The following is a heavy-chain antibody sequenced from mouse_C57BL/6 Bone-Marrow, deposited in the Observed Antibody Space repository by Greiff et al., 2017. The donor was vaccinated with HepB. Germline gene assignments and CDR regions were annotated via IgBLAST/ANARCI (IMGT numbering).Heavy chain of an antibody. Sequence: QVQLQQPGAELVRPGSSVKLSCKASGYTFTSYWMHWVKQRPIQGLEWIGNIDPSDSETHYNQKFKDKATLTVDKSSSTAYMQLSSLTSEDSAVYYCARSRLLRLLDYWGQGTTLTVSS. V-gene: IGHV1-52*01. D-gene: IGHD1-2*01. CDR2: IDPSDSET. J-gene: IGHJ2*01. CDR1: GYTFTSYW. CDR3: ARSRLLRLLDY.